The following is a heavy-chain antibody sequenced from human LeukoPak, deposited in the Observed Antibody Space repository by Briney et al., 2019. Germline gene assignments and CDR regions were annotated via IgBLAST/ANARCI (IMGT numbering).Heavy chain of an antibody. D-gene: IGHD3-10*01. CDR1: GFTFSSYS. CDR2: ISSSSSTI. J-gene: IGHJ3*02. Sequence: QPGGSLRLSCAASGFTFSSYSMNWVRQAPGKGLEWVSYISSSSSTIYYADSVKGRFTISRNNAKNSLYLQMNSLRAEDTAVYYCARAGWFGELLGLGAFDIWGQGTMVTVSS. CDR3: ARAGWFGELLGLGAFDI. V-gene: IGHV3-48*04.